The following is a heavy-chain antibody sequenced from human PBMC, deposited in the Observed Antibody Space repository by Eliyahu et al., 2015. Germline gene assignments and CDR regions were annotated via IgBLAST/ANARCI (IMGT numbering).Heavy chain of an antibody. CDR1: GGSFSGYY. Sequence: QVQLQQWGAGXLKPSXTXSLTCAXYGGSFSGYYWSWIRQPPGKGLEWXGEINHSGSXNYNPSLKSRVTISVDTSKNQFSLKLSSVTAADTAVYYCARARATIISPFDYWGQGTLVTVSS. CDR3: ARARATIISPFDY. CDR2: INHSGSX. J-gene: IGHJ4*02. V-gene: IGHV4-34*01. D-gene: IGHD5-12*01.